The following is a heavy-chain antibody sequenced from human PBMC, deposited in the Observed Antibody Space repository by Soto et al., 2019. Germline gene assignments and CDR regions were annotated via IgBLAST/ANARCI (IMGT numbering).Heavy chain of an antibody. V-gene: IGHV4-59*08. CDR1: GASISRDH. J-gene: IGHJ4*02. D-gene: IGHD2-2*01. Sequence: QVQLQESGPGLVKPSETLSLTCTVSGASISRDHWNWIRQPPWKGLEWIGGYSGITNYTPSLKSRVTISVDTCNILSSLKPSSATAADTAVYCCATYTSQGGGGGYWGEGTLVTVSS. CDR2: GYSGIT. CDR3: ATYTSQGGGGGY.